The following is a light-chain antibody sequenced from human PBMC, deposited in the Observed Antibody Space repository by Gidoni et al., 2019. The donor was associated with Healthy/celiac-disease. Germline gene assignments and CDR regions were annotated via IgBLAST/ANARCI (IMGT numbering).Light chain of an antibody. CDR1: QSVNSN. CDR2: GAS. J-gene: IGKJ2*01. Sequence: EIVMTQSPATLSVSPGERATLSCRASQSVNSNLAWYQQKPGQAPRRLIYGASTRATGIPARFSGSGSGTEFTLTISSLQSEDFAVYYCQQYNNWPPMYTFGQGTKLEIK. CDR3: QQYNNWPPMYT. V-gene: IGKV3-15*01.